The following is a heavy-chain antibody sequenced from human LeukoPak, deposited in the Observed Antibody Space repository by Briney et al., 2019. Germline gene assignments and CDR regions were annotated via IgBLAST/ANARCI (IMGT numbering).Heavy chain of an antibody. J-gene: IGHJ4*02. CDR2: ISSSSSYI. Sequence: GGSLRLSCAVSGFTFSSYSMNWVRQAPGKGLEWVSSISSSSSYIYYADSVKGRFTISRDNAKNSLYLQMNSLRAEDTAVYYCARDPPFCSSTSCSDSGFDHWGQGTLVTVSS. V-gene: IGHV3-21*01. CDR1: GFTFSSYS. D-gene: IGHD2-2*01. CDR3: ARDPPFCSSTSCSDSGFDH.